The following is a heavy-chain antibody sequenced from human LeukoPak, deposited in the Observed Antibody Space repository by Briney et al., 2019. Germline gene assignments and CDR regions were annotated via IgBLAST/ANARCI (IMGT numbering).Heavy chain of an antibody. CDR3: TRTIGYRPVAGLKEKWFGP. CDR1: GYTFTDYY. J-gene: IGHJ5*02. Sequence: GASVTVSCKASGYTFTDYYVHWVRQAPGLGLEWMGIINPLRGITIYAQKFQGRVTMTSDTSTNTVYMELSSLISEDTAVYYCTRTIGYRPVAGLKEKWFGPWGQGTLVTVSS. CDR2: INPLRGIT. V-gene: IGHV1-46*01. D-gene: IGHD6-19*01.